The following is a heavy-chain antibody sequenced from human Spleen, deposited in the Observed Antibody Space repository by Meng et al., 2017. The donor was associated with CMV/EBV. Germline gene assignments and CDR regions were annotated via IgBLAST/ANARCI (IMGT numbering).Heavy chain of an antibody. CDR3: AKIWAFGGVVADY. CDR1: GFTFSNHE. J-gene: IGHJ4*02. V-gene: IGHV3-48*03. CDR2: ISTGGTTI. D-gene: IGHD3-16*02. Sequence: GESLKISCAASGFTFSNHEMNWVRQAPGKGLEWVSYISTGGTTIYYADSVKGRFTISRDNAKNSLYLQMNSLRAEDTAVYYCAKIWAFGGVVADYWGQGTLVTVSS.